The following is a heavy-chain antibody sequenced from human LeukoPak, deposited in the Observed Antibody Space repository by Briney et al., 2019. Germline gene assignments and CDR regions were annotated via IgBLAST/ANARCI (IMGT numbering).Heavy chain of an antibody. CDR3: ARAEKGWGKGIQLTPFLFHY. CDR1: GFTFSTYW. Sequence: GGSLRLSCTASGFTFSTYWMHWVRQAPGKGLVWVSRINTDENIITYADSVKGRFTISRDNAKNTLYLQMNSLRAEDTAVYYCARAEKGWGKGIQLTPFLFHYWGQGTLATVSS. CDR2: INTDENII. J-gene: IGHJ4*02. D-gene: IGHD5-18*01. V-gene: IGHV3-74*01.